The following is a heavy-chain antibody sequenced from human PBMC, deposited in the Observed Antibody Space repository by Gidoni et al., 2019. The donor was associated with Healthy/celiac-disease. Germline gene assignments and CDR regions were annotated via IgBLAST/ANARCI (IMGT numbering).Heavy chain of an antibody. V-gene: IGHV4-30-2*01. CDR1: GGSISSGGYS. J-gene: IGHJ6*03. CDR3: ARAKYSGSYGTGFYYYYYMDV. CDR2: IYHSGST. D-gene: IGHD1-26*01. Sequence: QLQLQESGSGLVKPSQTLSLTCAVSGGSISSGGYSWSWIRQPPGKGLEWIGYIYHSGSTYYNPSLKSRVTISVDRSKNQFSLKLSSVTAADTAVYYCARAKYSGSYGTGFYYYYYMDVWGKGTTVTVSS.